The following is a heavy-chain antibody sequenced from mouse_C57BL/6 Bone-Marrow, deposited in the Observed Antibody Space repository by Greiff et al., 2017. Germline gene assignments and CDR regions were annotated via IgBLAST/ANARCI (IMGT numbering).Heavy chain of an antibody. CDR2: ISYSGST. V-gene: IGHV3-8*01. D-gene: IGHD2-1*01. CDR3: ARYYGNPEGYYAMYY. Sequence: EVKLMESGPGLAKPSQTLSLTCSVTGYSITSDYWNWIRKFPGNKLEYMGYISYSGSTYYNPSLNSRISITRDTSKNQYYLQLNSVTTEDTATYYCARYYGNPEGYYAMYYWGQGTSVTVST. CDR1: GYSITSDY. J-gene: IGHJ4*01.